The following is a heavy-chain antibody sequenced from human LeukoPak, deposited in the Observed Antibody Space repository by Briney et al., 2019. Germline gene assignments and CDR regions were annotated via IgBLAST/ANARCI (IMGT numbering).Heavy chain of an antibody. D-gene: IGHD6-19*01. CDR3: ARQVAGYYFDY. CDR1: GGSISSYY. J-gene: IGHJ4*02. Sequence: SETLSLTCTVSGGSISSYYWSWIRQPPGKGLEWIGYIYYSGSTNYNPSLKSRVTISVDTSKNQFSLKLSSVTAADTAVYYCARQVAGYYFDYWGQGTLVTVSS. CDR2: IYYSGST. V-gene: IGHV4-59*08.